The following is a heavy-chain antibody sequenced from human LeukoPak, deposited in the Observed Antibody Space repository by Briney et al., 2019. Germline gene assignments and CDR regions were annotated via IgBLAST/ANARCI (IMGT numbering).Heavy chain of an antibody. Sequence: ASVTVSCKVSGYTLTELSMRWVRQAPGKGLERMGGFYPEDGETIYAQKFQGRVTMTEDTSTDTAYMELSSLRSEDTAVYYCATDSIAAAGTWGYYYYGMDVWGKGTTVTVSS. J-gene: IGHJ6*04. CDR1: GYTLTELS. CDR2: FYPEDGET. V-gene: IGHV1-24*01. CDR3: ATDSIAAAGTWGYYYYGMDV. D-gene: IGHD6-13*01.